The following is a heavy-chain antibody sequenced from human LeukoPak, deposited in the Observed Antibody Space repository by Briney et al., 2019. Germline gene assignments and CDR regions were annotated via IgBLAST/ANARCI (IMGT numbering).Heavy chain of an antibody. V-gene: IGHV3-48*02. Sequence: GGSLRLSCAASGFTFSSYTMTWVRRAPGKGREGVSYISGSSTTIYYADSVKGRFTISRDNAKHSLYLQMNSLRDEDTAVYYCARDVFSYGDSGVDYWGQGTLVTVSS. D-gene: IGHD3-16*01. CDR3: ARDVFSYGDSGVDY. CDR1: GFTFSSYT. J-gene: IGHJ4*02. CDR2: ISGSSTTI.